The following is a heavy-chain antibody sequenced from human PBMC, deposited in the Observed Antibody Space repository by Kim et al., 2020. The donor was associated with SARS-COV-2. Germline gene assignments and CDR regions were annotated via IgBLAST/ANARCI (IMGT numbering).Heavy chain of an antibody. D-gene: IGHD6-19*01. CDR3: ARAPPLHIAVASRLGY. V-gene: IGHV3-21*01. J-gene: IGHJ4*02. Sequence: SGKGRFTISRDNAKNSLYLQMNSLRAEDTAVYYCARAPPLHIAVASRLGYWGQGTLVTVSS.